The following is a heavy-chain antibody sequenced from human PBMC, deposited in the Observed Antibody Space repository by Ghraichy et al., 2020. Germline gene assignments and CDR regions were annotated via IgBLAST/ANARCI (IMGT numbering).Heavy chain of an antibody. J-gene: IGHJ4*02. CDR1: GFTFSSFA. CDR3: AKDSGSMPYYFDY. V-gene: IGHV3-23*01. Sequence: ESLNISCAASGFTFSSFAMSWVRQAPGKGLEWVSGISGSGGSTYYADSVKGRFTISRDNSRNTLYLQMNSLRAEDTAVYYCAKDSGSMPYYFDYWGQGTLVTVSS. CDR2: ISGSGGST. D-gene: IGHD3-10*01.